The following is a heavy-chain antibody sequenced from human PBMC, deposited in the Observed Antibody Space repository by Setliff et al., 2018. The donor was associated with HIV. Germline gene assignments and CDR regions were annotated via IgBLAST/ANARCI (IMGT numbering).Heavy chain of an antibody. V-gene: IGHV4-39*01. CDR1: GGSISSSSYY. Sequence: PSETLSLTCTVSGGSISSSSYYWGWIRQPPGKGLEWIGSINYSGSTLYKPSLKSRVTMSVDTSKNQFSLKLNSVTAADTAVYHCARLSSYRSSSYYFDYWGQGALVTVSS. J-gene: IGHJ4*02. CDR2: INYSGST. D-gene: IGHD6-6*01. CDR3: ARLSSYRSSSYYFDY.